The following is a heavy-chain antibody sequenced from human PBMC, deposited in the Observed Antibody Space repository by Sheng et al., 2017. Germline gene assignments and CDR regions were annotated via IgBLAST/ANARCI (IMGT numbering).Heavy chain of an antibody. CDR1: GFTFSSYS. V-gene: IGHV3-21*01. J-gene: IGHJ6*03. Sequence: EVQLVESGGGLVKPGGSLRLSCAASGFTFSSYSMNWVRQAPGKGLEWVSSISSSSSYIYYADSVKGRFTISRDNAKNSLYLQMNSLRAEDTAVYYCATLAARPSYYYYYMDVWGKGTTVTVSS. CDR3: ATLAARPSYYYYYMDV. D-gene: IGHD6-6*01. CDR2: ISSSSSYI.